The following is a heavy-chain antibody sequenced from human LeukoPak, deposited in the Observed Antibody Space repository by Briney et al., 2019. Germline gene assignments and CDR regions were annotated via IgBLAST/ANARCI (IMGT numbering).Heavy chain of an antibody. CDR2: ISGSGGST. CDR3: AKDYHYGGNSFFDS. J-gene: IGHJ4*02. CDR1: GLTFSSYA. D-gene: IGHD4-23*01. Sequence: GGSLRLSCAASGLTFSSYAMSWVRQAPGKGLEWVSAISGSGGSTYYADSVKGRFTISRDNSKNTLYLQMNSLRAEDTAIYYCAKDYHYGGNSFFDSWGQGTLVTLSS. V-gene: IGHV3-23*01.